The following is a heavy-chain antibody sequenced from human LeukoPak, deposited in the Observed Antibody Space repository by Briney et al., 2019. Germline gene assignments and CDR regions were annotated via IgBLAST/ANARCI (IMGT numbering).Heavy chain of an antibody. CDR2: IYHSGST. Sequence: SETLSLTCTVSGYSISSGYYWGWIRQPPGKGLEWIGSIYHSGSTYYNPSLKSRVTMSVDTSKNQFSLNLSSVTAADTAVYYCARHGSSGYGMWGQGTLVTVSS. CDR3: ARHGSSGYGM. D-gene: IGHD5-12*01. CDR1: GYSISSGYY. J-gene: IGHJ4*02. V-gene: IGHV4-38-2*02.